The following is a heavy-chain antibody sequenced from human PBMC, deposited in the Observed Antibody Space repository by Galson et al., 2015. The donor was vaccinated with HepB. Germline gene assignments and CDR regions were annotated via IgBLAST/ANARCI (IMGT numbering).Heavy chain of an antibody. CDR1: GFTVSSNY. CDR2: IYSGGST. CDR3: ARAAVGVNEGAFDI. D-gene: IGHD1-26*01. Sequence: SLRLSCAASGFTVSSNYMSWVRQAPGKGLEWVSVIYSGGSTYYADSVKGRFTISRDNSKNTLYLQMNSLRAEDTAVYYCARAAVGVNEGAFDIWGQGTMVTVSS. V-gene: IGHV3-53*01. J-gene: IGHJ3*02.